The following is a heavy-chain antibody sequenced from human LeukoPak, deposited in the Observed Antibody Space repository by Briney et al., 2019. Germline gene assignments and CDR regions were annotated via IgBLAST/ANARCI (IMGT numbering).Heavy chain of an antibody. CDR2: LDYSGST. CDR3: ASSPVEGSSYIPH. D-gene: IGHD6-13*01. J-gene: IGHJ4*02. Sequence: SETLSLTCTVSGGSISRSRYNWGWSRQPPGTGLEWIGSLDYSGSTYYNPSLKSRVTMSKNTSRNQFSLNLSSVTAADTALYYCASSPVEGSSYIPHWGQGTLVTVSS. V-gene: IGHV4-39*07. CDR1: GGSISRSRYN.